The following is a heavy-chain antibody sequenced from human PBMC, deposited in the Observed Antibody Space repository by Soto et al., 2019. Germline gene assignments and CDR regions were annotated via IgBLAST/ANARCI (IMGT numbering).Heavy chain of an antibody. CDR3: ARDEGYSYGPNWFDP. Sequence: GASVKVSCKASGYTFTSYGISWVRQAPGQGLEWMGWISAYNGNTSYAQKLQGRVTMTTDTSTSTAYMELRSLRSDDTAVYYCARDEGYSYGPNWFDPWGQGTLVTVSS. D-gene: IGHD5-18*01. CDR1: GYTFTSYG. V-gene: IGHV1-18*01. J-gene: IGHJ5*02. CDR2: ISAYNGNT.